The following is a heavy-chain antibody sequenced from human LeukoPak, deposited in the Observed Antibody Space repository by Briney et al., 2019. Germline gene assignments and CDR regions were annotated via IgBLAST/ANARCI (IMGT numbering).Heavy chain of an antibody. CDR1: GFTFTNYW. CDR3: ARHTLWRFDY. D-gene: IGHD1-1*01. Sequence: GGSLRLSCAAYGFTFTNYWLTWVRQAPGKGLEWVANINQDGGTEYYVDSMKGRFTISRDNAKNLVYLQINSLRAEDTAVYFCARHTLWRFDYWGQGALGTVSS. V-gene: IGHV3-7*01. CDR2: INQDGGTE. J-gene: IGHJ4*02.